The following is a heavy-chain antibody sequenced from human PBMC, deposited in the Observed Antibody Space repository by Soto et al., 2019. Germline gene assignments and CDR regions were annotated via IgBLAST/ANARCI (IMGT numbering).Heavy chain of an antibody. D-gene: IGHD6-13*01. CDR1: GGSISSGGYY. CDR3: ARDLARKQLRRGGWFDP. Sequence: QVQLQESGPGLVKPSQTLSLTCTVSGGSISSGGYYWSWIRQHPGKGLEWIGYIYYSGSTYYNPSLKSRVTISVDTSKNQFSLKLSSVPAADTAVYYCARDLARKQLRRGGWFDPWGQGTLVTVSS. V-gene: IGHV4-31*03. J-gene: IGHJ5*02. CDR2: IYYSGST.